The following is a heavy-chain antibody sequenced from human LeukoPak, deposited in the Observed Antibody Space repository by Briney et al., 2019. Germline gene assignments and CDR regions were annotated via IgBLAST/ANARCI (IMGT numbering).Heavy chain of an antibody. CDR3: ARDSVVEGDEQVR. D-gene: IGHD2-15*01. CDR1: GGSISSGGYY. V-gene: IGHV4-30-2*01. CDR2: IYHSGST. Sequence: SQTLSLTCTVSGGSISSGGYYWSWIRQPPGKGLEWIGYIYHSGSTYYNPSLKSRVTISVDRSKNQFSLKLSSVTAADTAVYYCARDSVVEGDEQVRWGQGTLVTVSS. J-gene: IGHJ4*02.